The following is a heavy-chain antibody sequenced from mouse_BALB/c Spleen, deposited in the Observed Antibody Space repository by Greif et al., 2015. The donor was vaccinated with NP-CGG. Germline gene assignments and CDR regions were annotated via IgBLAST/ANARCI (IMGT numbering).Heavy chain of an antibody. CDR2: IRNKANGYTT. J-gene: IGHJ2*01. CDR1: GFTFTDYY. D-gene: IGHD4-1*01. CDR3: ARALSLGYDY. V-gene: IGHV7-3*02. Sequence: EVMLVESGGGLVQPGGSLRLSCATSGFTFTDYYMSWVRQPPGKALEWLGFIRNKANGYTTEYSASVKGRFTISRDNSQSILYLQMNTLRAEDSATYYCARALSLGYDYWGQGTTLTVSS.